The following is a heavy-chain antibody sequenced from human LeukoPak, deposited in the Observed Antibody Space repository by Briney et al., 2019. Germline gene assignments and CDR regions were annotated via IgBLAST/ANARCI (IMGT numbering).Heavy chain of an antibody. J-gene: IGHJ4*02. CDR1: GGSISSSSYY. CDR2: IYYSGST. V-gene: IGHV4-39*02. Sequence: SETLSLTCTVSGGSISSSSYYWGWIRQPPGTGLEWIGSIYYSGSTYYNPSLKSRVTISVDTSKNQFSLKLSSVTAADTAVYYCARDRRSFSYFDYWGQGTLVTVSS. CDR3: ARDRRSFSYFDY.